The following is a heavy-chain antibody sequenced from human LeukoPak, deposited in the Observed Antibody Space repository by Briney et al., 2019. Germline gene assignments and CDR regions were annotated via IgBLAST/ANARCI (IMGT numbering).Heavy chain of an antibody. Sequence: SETLSLTCTVSGGSISSYYWSWIRQPPGKGLEWIGYIYYSGSTNYNPSLKSRVTISVDTSKNQFSLKLSSVTAADTAMYYCARAGGGIVGATRGKNYFDYWGQGTLVTVSS. CDR3: ARAGGGIVGATRGKNYFDY. D-gene: IGHD1-26*01. V-gene: IGHV4-59*01. CDR1: GGSISSYY. CDR2: IYYSGST. J-gene: IGHJ4*02.